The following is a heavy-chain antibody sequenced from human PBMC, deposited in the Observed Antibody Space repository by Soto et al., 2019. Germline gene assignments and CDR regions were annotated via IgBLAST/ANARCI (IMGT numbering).Heavy chain of an antibody. J-gene: IGHJ4*01. Sequence: LTCTVPGDSLISYNPSWIRDTPREGLEWLGYIYKSAGNNYQPSIKSRVKTSVHNSKNQFSPKLSSATAADTAVYYCARGRFDYIWGSPAPYLDYCGNGALVTSPQ. CDR2: IYKSAGN. CDR1: GDSLISYN. D-gene: IGHD3-16*01. CDR3: ARGRFDYIWGSPAPYLDY. V-gene: IGHV4-59*01.